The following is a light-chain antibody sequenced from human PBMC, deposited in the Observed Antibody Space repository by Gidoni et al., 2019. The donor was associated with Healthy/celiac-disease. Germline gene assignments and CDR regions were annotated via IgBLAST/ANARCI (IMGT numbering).Light chain of an antibody. Sequence: DIPMTQSPSSLSASVGDRVTITCQASQDISNYLHWYQQKPGKAPKLLIYDASNLETGVPSRFSGSGAGTDFTFTISSLQPEDIATYYCQQYDNLRLFTFGPXTKVDIK. CDR2: DAS. J-gene: IGKJ3*01. CDR1: QDISNY. V-gene: IGKV1-33*01. CDR3: QQYDNLRLFT.